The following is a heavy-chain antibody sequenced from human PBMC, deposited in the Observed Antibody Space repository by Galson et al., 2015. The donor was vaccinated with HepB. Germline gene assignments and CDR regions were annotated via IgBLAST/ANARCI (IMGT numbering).Heavy chain of an antibody. CDR3: AKDSQGYHLPRWGSYFDY. CDR2: IWFDGDRK. D-gene: IGHD1-14*01. Sequence: SLRLSCAASGFIFTNYGMHWVRQAPGKGLEWVAVIWFDGDRKYYADSVMGRFTISRDNSKNTVDLQMNSLRVEDTAIYYCAKDSQGYHLPRWGSYFDYWGQGTLVTVSS. J-gene: IGHJ4*02. V-gene: IGHV3-33*03. CDR1: GFIFTNYG.